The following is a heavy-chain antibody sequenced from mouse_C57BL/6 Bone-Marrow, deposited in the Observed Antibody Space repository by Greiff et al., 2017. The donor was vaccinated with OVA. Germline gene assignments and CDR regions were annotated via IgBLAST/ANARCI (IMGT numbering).Heavy chain of an antibody. CDR2: IRSKSSNYAT. CDR3: VRDPHDGYYAYWYFDV. J-gene: IGHJ1*03. CDR1: GFTFNTYA. V-gene: IGHV10-3*01. D-gene: IGHD2-3*01. Sequence: EVQGVESGGGLVQPKGSLKLSCAASGFTFNTYAMHWVRQAPGKGLEWVARIRSKSSNYATYYADSVKDRFTISRDDSQSMLYLQMNNLKTEDTAMYYCVRDPHDGYYAYWYFDVWGTGTTVTVSS.